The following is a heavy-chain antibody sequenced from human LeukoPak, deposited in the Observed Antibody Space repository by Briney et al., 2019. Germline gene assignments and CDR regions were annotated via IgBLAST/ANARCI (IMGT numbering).Heavy chain of an antibody. V-gene: IGHV5-51*01. CDR1: GYIFTNYC. Sequence: GESLKISCKGSGYIFTNYCIVWVRQMPGKGLEWMGIIYPADSETRLSPSFQGQVTISADKSLSTAYLQWSSLKASDTAIYYCARSGQGVFDIWGQGTMVTVSS. CDR2: IYPADSET. CDR3: ARSGQGVFDI. J-gene: IGHJ3*02. D-gene: IGHD2-8*01.